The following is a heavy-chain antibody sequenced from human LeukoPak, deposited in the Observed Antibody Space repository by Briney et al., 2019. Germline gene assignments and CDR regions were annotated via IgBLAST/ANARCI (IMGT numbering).Heavy chain of an antibody. CDR3: ARDRNSGSYFDY. Sequence: GGSLRLSCAASGFTFSSYAMHWVRQAPGKGLEYVSAISSNGGSTYYANSVEGRFTISRDNSKNTLYLQMGSLRAEDMAVYYCARDRNSGSYFDYWGQGTLVTVSS. V-gene: IGHV3-64*01. J-gene: IGHJ4*02. CDR2: ISSNGGST. CDR1: GFTFSSYA. D-gene: IGHD1-26*01.